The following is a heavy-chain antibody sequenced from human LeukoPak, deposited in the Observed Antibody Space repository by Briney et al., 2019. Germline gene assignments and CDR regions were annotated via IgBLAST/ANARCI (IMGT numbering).Heavy chain of an antibody. CDR2: IHHSGIT. D-gene: IGHD2-2*01. V-gene: IGHV4-34*01. CDR1: DGSFSGFY. J-gene: IGHJ4*02. Sequence: SETLSLTCSVSDGSFSGFYCSWIRHVPGKGLEWLGEIHHSGITNYNPSLRSRLTLSEDTPNTQFSLKLTSVTAADTALYLCARGHSTSGFDIWGRGTQVTVSS. CDR3: ARGHSTSGFDI.